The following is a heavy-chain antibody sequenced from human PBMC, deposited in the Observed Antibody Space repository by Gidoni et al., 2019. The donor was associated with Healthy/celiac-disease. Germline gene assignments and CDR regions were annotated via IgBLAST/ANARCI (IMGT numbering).Heavy chain of an antibody. Sequence: EVQLLESGGGLVQHGGSLRLSCAASGCHFSSDAMSWVRQAPGKGLEWFSAISGSGGSTYYADSVKGRFTSSRDNSKNTLYLQMNSLRAEETAVYYCAKTWCGSSTSCYKPQAPYNWFDPWGQGTLVTVSS. J-gene: IGHJ5*02. D-gene: IGHD2-2*02. CDR3: AKTWCGSSTSCYKPQAPYNWFDP. CDR2: ISGSGGST. CDR1: GCHFSSDA. V-gene: IGHV3-23*01.